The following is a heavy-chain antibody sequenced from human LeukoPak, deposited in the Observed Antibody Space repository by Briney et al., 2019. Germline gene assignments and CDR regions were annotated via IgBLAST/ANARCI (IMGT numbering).Heavy chain of an antibody. Sequence: PGRSLRLSCAASGFTFSSYAMHWVRQAPGKGLEWVAVISYDGSNKYYADSVKGRSTISRDNSKNTLYLQMNSLRAEDTAVYYCARAAPARPDQADNYWGQGTLFTVS. J-gene: IGHJ4*02. CDR1: GFTFSSYA. D-gene: IGHD6-6*01. V-gene: IGHV3-30*01. CDR3: ARAAPARPDQADNY. CDR2: ISYDGSNK.